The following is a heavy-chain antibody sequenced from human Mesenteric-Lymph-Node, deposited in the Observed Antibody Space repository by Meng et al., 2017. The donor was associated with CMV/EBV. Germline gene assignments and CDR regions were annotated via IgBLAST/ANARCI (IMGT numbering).Heavy chain of an antibody. D-gene: IGHD6-19*01. J-gene: IGHJ4*02. CDR3: ARLGSGWSHANGYFDY. CDR2: IYYSGST. V-gene: IGHV4-39*01. Sequence: GSISSSSYYWGWIRQPPGKGLEWIGSIYYSGSTYYNPSLKSRVTISVDTSKNQFSLKLSSVTAADTAVYYCARLGSGWSHANGYFDYWGQGTLVTVSS. CDR1: GSISSSSYY.